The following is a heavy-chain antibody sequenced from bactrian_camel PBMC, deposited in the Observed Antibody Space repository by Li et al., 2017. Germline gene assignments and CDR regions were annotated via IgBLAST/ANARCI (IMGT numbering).Heavy chain of an antibody. D-gene: IGHD6*01. J-gene: IGHJ4*01. V-gene: IGHV3S42*01. CDR3: AASTARYGGSWPWYHRPLYNY. Sequence: VQLVESGGGSVQAGGSLTLSCVYTDNPYCMGWFRQAPGKGREGVATIDGGRTTRYTASVKGRFTVSRDNAKNTAYLQMNTLKPDDTAMYYCAASTARYGGSWPWYHRPLYNYWGQGTQVTVS. CDR2: IDGGRTT. CDR1: TDNPYC.